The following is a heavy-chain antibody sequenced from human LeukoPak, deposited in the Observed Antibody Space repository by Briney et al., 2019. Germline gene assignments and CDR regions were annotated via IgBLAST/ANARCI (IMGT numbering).Heavy chain of an antibody. J-gene: IGHJ6*02. CDR2: ISSSSSYI. D-gene: IGHD3-10*01. CDR3: ARVSGRIQVWPQPFGDGLDV. V-gene: IGHV3-21*04. Sequence: PGGSLRLSCAASGFTFSSYSMNWVRQAPGKGLEWVSSISSSSSYIYYADSVKGRFTISRENSKNTLYLQMNSLRAEDTAIYYCARVSGRIQVWPQPFGDGLDVWGQGTTVTVSS. CDR1: GFTFSSYS.